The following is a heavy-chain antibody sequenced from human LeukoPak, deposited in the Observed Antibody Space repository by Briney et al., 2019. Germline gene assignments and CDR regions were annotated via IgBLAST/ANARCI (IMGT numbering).Heavy chain of an antibody. CDR2: ISGSGGST. D-gene: IGHD3-22*01. CDR3: AKWVSVDYYDSSGYNDY. Sequence: PGGSLRLSCAASGFTFSSYGMNWVRQAPGKGLEWVSAISGSGGSTSYADSVKGRFTISRDNSKNTLYLQMNSLRAEDTAVYYCAKWVSVDYYDSSGYNDYWGQGTLVTVSS. V-gene: IGHV3-23*01. J-gene: IGHJ4*02. CDR1: GFTFSSYG.